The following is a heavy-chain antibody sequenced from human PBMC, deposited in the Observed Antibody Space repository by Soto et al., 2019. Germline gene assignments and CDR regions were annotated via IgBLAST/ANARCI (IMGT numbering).Heavy chain of an antibody. CDR1: SGSVSSGYHY. D-gene: IGHD3-16*01. CDR2: AYYTGDT. J-gene: IGHJ4*02. Sequence: QVQLQESGPGLVKPSETLSLTCTVSSGSVSSGYHYWGWIRQPPGKGLEWIGYAYYTGDTNYNPSLKSRVTISVDTSHSQFSLRLTSVTAADTAIYYCARVDSSYVGFDYWAREPWSASPQ. V-gene: IGHV4-61*01. CDR3: ARVDSSYVGFDY.